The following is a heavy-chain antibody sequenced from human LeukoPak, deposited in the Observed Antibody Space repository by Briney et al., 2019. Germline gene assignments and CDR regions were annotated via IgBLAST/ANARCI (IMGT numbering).Heavy chain of an antibody. CDR2: IKSEPDGGTT. D-gene: IGHD3-22*01. J-gene: IGHJ3*02. Sequence: PGGSLRLSCAASGFTFVSAWMSWVRQAPGKGLEWVGRIKSEPDGGTTDYAAPVNGRFTISRDDSKNTLYLQMNSLKTEDTAVYYCTTETVVDDDSGGYQTAAFDIWGQGTMVTVSS. V-gene: IGHV3-15*01. CDR3: TTETVVDDDSGGYQTAAFDI. CDR1: GFTFVSAW.